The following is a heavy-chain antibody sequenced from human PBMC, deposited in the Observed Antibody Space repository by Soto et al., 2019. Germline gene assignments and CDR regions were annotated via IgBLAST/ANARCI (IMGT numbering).Heavy chain of an antibody. J-gene: IGHJ6*02. D-gene: IGHD4-17*01. CDR3: AREGRYGDYADYYYGMDV. V-gene: IGHV4-4*02. CDR1: GGSISSSNW. CDR2: IYHSGST. Sequence: PSETLSLTCAVSGGSISSSNWWSWVRQPPGKGLEWIGEIYHSGSTNYNPSLKSRVTISVDKSKNQFSLKLSSVTAADTAVYYCAREGRYGDYADYYYGMDVWGQGTTVTVSS.